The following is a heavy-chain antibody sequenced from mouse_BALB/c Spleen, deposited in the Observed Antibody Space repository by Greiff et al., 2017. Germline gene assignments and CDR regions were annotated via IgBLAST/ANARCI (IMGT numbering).Heavy chain of an antibody. J-gene: IGHJ4*01. CDR3: ARRGDYYCGSSYGYYAMDY. CDR2: INPGSGGT. V-gene: IGHV1-54*03. Sequence: QVQLKESGAELVRPGTSVKVSCKASGYAFTNYLIEWVKQRPGQGLEWIGVINPGSGGTNYNEKFKGKATLTADKSSSTAYMQLSSLTSDDSAVYFCARRGDYYCGSSYGYYAMDYWGQGTSVTVSA. CDR1: GYAFTNYL. D-gene: IGHD1-1*01.